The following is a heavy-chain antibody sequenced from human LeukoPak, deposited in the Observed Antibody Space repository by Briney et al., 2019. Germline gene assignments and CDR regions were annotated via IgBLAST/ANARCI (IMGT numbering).Heavy chain of an antibody. CDR3: ARHVDY. CDR1: GTSISTNY. CDR2: IFCSGGT. J-gene: IGHJ4*02. V-gene: IGHV4-59*08. Sequence: PSETLSLTCSVSGTSISTNYWSWIRQPPGKGLEWLGCIFCSGGTNYKPSLKSRITISVDTSKNQLSLRLSSVTAAGTAVYYCARHVDYWGQGTLVTVS.